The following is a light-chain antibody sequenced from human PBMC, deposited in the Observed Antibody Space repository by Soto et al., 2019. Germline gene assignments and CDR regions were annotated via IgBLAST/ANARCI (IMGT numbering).Light chain of an antibody. V-gene: IGLV2-8*01. Sequence: QSALTQPPSASGSPGQSVTISCTGTSSDVGAYKYVSWYQQHPGKAPKVMIYEVSERPSGVPDRFSGSKSGNTASLTVSGLQAEDEADYYCSSYAGSNNLVFGGGTKLTVL. CDR3: SSYAGSNNLV. CDR1: SSDVGAYKY. J-gene: IGLJ3*02. CDR2: EVS.